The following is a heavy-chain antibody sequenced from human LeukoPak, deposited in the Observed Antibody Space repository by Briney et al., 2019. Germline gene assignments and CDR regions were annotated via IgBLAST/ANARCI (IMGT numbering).Heavy chain of an antibody. CDR1: GFTVSSSY. V-gene: IGHV3-53*01. Sequence: GGSLRLSCAASGFTVSSSYMSWVRQAPGKGLEWVSVIYSGGSAYYADSVKGRFTISRDNSRNMVYLQMNSLRAEDTAVYYCARAYDHGTNWYDPWGQGTLVTVSS. CDR3: ARAYDHGTNWYDP. J-gene: IGHJ5*02. CDR2: IYSGGSA. D-gene: IGHD1-14*01.